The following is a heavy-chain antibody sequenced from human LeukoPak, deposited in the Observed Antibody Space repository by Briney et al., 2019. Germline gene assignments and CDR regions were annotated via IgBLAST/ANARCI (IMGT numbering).Heavy chain of an antibody. Sequence: PGRSLRLSCAASGFTFSSYAMHWVRQAPGKGLEWVAVISYDGSNKYYADSVKGRFTISRDNSKNTLYLQMTSLRDEDTAVYYCARGSGDYSGQGTLVTVSS. CDR3: ARGSGDY. CDR1: GFTFSSYA. J-gene: IGHJ4*02. V-gene: IGHV3-30-3*01. CDR2: ISYDGSNK.